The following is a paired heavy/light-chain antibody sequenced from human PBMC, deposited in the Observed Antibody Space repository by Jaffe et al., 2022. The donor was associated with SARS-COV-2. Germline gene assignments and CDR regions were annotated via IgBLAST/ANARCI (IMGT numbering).Light chain of an antibody. J-gene: IGKJ1*01. CDR2: EIS. CDR1: QSLVHSDGNTY. Sequence: DAVMTQTPLSSPVTLGQPASISCRSSQSLVHSDGNTYVNWLQQRPGQPPRLLIYEISKRFPGVPDRFSGSGAGTDFTLKISRVEAEDVGVYYCMQATQLTRTFGQGTKVEI. CDR3: MQATQLTRT. V-gene: IGKV2-24*01.
Heavy chain of an antibody. Sequence: EVQLAESGGGLVQPGGSLRLSCAASGFIFNKYAMSWVRQAPGKGLEWVSGIVENGDITWYAESVKGRFTVSRDNSKNSLYLQMNGLRAEDTAVYYCATDYGGLRVVPGAFFDYWGQGALVTVSS. V-gene: IGHV3-23*04. J-gene: IGHJ4*02. CDR3: ATDYGGLRVVPGAFFDY. CDR1: GFIFNKYA. D-gene: IGHD2-2*01. CDR2: IVENGDIT.